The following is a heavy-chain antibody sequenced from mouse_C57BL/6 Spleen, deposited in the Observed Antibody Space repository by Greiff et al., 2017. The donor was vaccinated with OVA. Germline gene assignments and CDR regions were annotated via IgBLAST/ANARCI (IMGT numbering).Heavy chain of an antibody. J-gene: IGHJ4*01. CDR2: INPNYGTT. CDR1: GYSFTDYN. D-gene: IGHD1-1*01. Sequence: EVQLQQSGPELVKPGASVKISCKASGYSFTDYNMNWVKQSNGKSLEWIGVINPNYGTTSYNQKFKGKATLTVDQSSSTAYMQLNSLTSADSAVDYCAREGDYYGSSYYYAMDYWGQGTSVTVSS. V-gene: IGHV1-39*01. CDR3: AREGDYYGSSYYYAMDY.